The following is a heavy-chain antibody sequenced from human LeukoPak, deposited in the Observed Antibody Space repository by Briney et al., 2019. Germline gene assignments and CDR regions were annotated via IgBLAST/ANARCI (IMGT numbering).Heavy chain of an antibody. D-gene: IGHD3-9*01. Sequence: GGSLRLSCTASGFTFSNYAMIWGRQAPGKGPEWVSAITGSGGSTYYADSVEGRFTISRDNFKSTLYLQMNSLRAEDTAVYYCATSDTLTGYYMGVMFYWGQGTLVTVSS. CDR3: ATSDTLTGYYMGVMFY. V-gene: IGHV3-23*01. CDR1: GFTFSNYA. J-gene: IGHJ4*02. CDR2: ITGSGGST.